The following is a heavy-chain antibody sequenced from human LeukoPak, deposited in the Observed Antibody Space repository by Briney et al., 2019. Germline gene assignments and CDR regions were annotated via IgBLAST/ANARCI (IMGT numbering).Heavy chain of an antibody. V-gene: IGHV1-2*02. CDR3: ARSLSIAARPFDY. D-gene: IGHD6-6*01. CDR1: GYTFTGYY. J-gene: IGHJ4*02. Sequence: ASVKVSCKASGYTFTGYYMHWVRQAPGQGLEWMGWINPNSGGTNYAQKFQGRVTMTRDTSTSTAYMELSRLRSDDTAVYYCARSLSIAARPFDYWGQGTLVTVSS. CDR2: INPNSGGT.